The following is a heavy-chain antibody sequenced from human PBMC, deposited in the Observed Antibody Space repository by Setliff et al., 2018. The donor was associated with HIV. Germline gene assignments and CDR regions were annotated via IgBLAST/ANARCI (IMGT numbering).Heavy chain of an antibody. D-gene: IGHD2-2*01. V-gene: IGHV3-30*02. CDR2: IWYDGTKI. J-gene: IGHJ4*02. Sequence: PGGSLRLSCVASGFSFRDFGMHWVRQAPGKGLDWLALIWYDGTKIYYADSVKGRFTISKDNSQNTVYLQMDNLRPEDTALYYCARRTSGPAGVDYWGQGTLVTVSS. CDR3: ARRTSGPAGVDY. CDR1: GFSFRDFG.